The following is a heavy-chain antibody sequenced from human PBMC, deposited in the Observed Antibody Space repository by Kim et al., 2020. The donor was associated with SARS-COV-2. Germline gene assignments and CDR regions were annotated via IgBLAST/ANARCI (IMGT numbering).Heavy chain of an antibody. CDR1: GDSVSSNSAA. J-gene: IGHJ5*02. CDR2: TYYRSKWYN. CDR3: AREPLSHLYCSGGSCFSFDP. Sequence: SQTLSLTCAISGDSVSSNSAAWNWIRQSPSRGLEWLGRTYYRSKWYNDYAVSVKSQITINPDTSKNQFSLQLNSVTPEDTAVYYCAREPLSHLYCSGGSCFSFDPWGQGTLVTVSS. D-gene: IGHD2-15*01. V-gene: IGHV6-1*01.